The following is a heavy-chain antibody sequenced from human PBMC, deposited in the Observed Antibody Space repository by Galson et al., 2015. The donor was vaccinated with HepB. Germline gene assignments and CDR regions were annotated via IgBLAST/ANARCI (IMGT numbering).Heavy chain of an antibody. J-gene: IGHJ3*02. CDR2: IYSGGST. CDR3: AREGGYCSGGSCYDRPALAFDI. D-gene: IGHD2-15*01. Sequence: SLRLSCAASGFTVSSNYMSWVRQAPGKGLEWVSVIYSGGSTYYADSVKGRFTISRDNSKNTLYLQMNSLRAEDTAVYYCAREGGYCSGGSCYDRPALAFDIWGQGTMVTVSS. V-gene: IGHV3-66*02. CDR1: GFTVSSNY.